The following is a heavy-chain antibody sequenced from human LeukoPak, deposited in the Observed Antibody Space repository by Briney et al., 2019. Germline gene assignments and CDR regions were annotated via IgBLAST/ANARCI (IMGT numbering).Heavy chain of an antibody. D-gene: IGHD2-15*01. CDR2: IYYSGST. V-gene: IGHV4-59*01. J-gene: IGHJ4*02. Sequence: SETLSLTCAVYGGSLSGYYWSWIRQPPGKGLEWIGYIYYSGSTNYNPSLKSRVTISVDTSKNQFSLKLSSVTAADTAVYYCAASHPVPARLYYFDYWGQGTLVTVSS. CDR3: AASHPVPARLYYFDY. CDR1: GGSLSGYY.